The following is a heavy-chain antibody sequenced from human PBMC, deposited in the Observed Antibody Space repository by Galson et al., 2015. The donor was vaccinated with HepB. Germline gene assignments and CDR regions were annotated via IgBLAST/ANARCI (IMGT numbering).Heavy chain of an antibody. D-gene: IGHD1-1*01. Sequence: SLRLSCAASGFTFSSYAMHWVRQAPGKGLEYVSAISSNGGSTYYADSVKGRFTISRDNSKNTLYLQMSSLRAEDTAVYYCVKDRNDGFWINDYWGQGTLVTVSS. CDR2: ISSNGGST. CDR3: VKDRNDGFWINDY. V-gene: IGHV3-64D*06. J-gene: IGHJ4*02. CDR1: GFTFSSYA.